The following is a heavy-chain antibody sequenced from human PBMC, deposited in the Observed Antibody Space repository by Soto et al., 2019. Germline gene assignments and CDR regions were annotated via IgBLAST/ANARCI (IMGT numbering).Heavy chain of an antibody. J-gene: IGHJ6*03. CDR2: ISAYYGNT. D-gene: IGHD3-3*01. V-gene: IGHV1-18*01. Sequence: QVQLVQSGAEVKKPGASVKVSCKASGYTFTSYGISWVRQTPGQGLEWMGWISAYYGNTNYAQKLQGRVTMTTDTSTSTAYMELRSLRSDDTAVYYCARDASYYDFWSGYIHYYYYMDVWGKGTTVTVSS. CDR1: GYTFTSYG. CDR3: ARDASYYDFWSGYIHYYYYMDV.